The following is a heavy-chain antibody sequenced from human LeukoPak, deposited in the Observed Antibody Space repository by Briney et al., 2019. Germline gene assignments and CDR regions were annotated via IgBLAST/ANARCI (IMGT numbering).Heavy chain of an antibody. J-gene: IGHJ4*02. Sequence: PGGSLRLSCVASGFTFSSYVMHWVRQAPGKGLEWVALIWYDGSDTYYAGSVKGRFTISRDNSKTTLYLQMNSLRAEDTAVYYCAKQMATIPFDYWGQGTLVTVSS. D-gene: IGHD5-24*01. V-gene: IGHV3-33*06. CDR1: GFTFSSYV. CDR3: AKQMATIPFDY. CDR2: IWYDGSDT.